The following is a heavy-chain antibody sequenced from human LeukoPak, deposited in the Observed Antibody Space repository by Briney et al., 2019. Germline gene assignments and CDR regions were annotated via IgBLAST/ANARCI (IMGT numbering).Heavy chain of an antibody. J-gene: IGHJ4*02. V-gene: IGHV4-59*08. CDR1: GGSISSYY. CDR2: IYYSGST. Sequence: SETLSLTCTVSGGSISSYYWSWIRQPPRKGLEWIGYIYYSGSTNYNPSLKSRVTISVDTSKNQFSLKLSSVTAADTAVYYCARHRLGYSYGIFDYWGQGTLVTVSS. D-gene: IGHD5-18*01. CDR3: ARHRLGYSYGIFDY.